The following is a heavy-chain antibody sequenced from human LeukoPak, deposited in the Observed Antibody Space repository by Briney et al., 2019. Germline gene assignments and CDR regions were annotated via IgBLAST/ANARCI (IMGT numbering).Heavy chain of an antibody. V-gene: IGHV1-69*13. Sequence: XVKVSCKASGGTFSSYAISWVRQAPGQGLEWMGGIIPIFGTANYAQKFQGRVTITADESTSTAYMELSSLRSEDTAVYYCARDGYYDSSGYDYYYYMDVWGKGTTVTVSS. J-gene: IGHJ6*03. D-gene: IGHD3-22*01. CDR3: ARDGYYDSSGYDYYYYMDV. CDR1: GGTFSSYA. CDR2: IIPIFGTA.